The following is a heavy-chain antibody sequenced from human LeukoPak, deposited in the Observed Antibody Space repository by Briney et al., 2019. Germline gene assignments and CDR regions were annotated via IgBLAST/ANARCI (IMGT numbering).Heavy chain of an antibody. J-gene: IGHJ5*02. CDR2: IYYSGST. D-gene: IGHD1-26*01. CDR1: GGSISSGGYY. V-gene: IGHV4-31*03. CDR3: ARERSGSYAFDP. Sequence: SETLSLTCTVSGGSISSGGYYWSWIRQHPGKGLEWIGYIYYSGSTYYNPSPKSRVTISVDTSKNQFSLKLSSVTAADTAVYYCARERSGSYAFDPWGQGTLVTVSS.